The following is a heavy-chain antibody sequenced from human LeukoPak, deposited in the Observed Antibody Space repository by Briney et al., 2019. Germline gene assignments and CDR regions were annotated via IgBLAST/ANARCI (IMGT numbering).Heavy chain of an antibody. V-gene: IGHV3-7*03. CDR1: QFTFSSYW. Sequence: PGGSLRLSCAASQFTFSSYWMSWVRQAPGKGLEWVANIRGDGGEQYYVDSVKGRFTISGDNAKNSLYLQMSNLRAEDTAVYFCARGGGLDVWGQGATVTVSS. CDR3: ARGGGLDV. CDR2: IRGDGGEQ. D-gene: IGHD3-16*01. J-gene: IGHJ6*02.